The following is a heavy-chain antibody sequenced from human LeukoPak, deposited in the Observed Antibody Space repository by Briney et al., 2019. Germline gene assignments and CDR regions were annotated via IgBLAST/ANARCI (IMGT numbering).Heavy chain of an antibody. J-gene: IGHJ4*02. CDR1: GFTFSNYA. V-gene: IGHV3-23*01. D-gene: IGHD2-21*02. Sequence: GGSLRLSCAASGFTFSNYAMSWVRQAPGKGLEWVSSISGSGGTTYYAGSVKGRFTISRDNAKNSLTLQMNSLRAEDTAVYFCARTAYCGDGCYYYFDYWGQGTLVTVSS. CDR2: ISGSGGTT. CDR3: ARTAYCGDGCYYYFDY.